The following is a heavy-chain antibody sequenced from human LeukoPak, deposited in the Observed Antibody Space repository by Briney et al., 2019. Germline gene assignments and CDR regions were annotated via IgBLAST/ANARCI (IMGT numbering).Heavy chain of an antibody. Sequence: PGGSLRLSCAASGFSCISYGMHWVRQAPGKGVEWVGVISDGGRNKKYADSVKGRFTISRDNSTATLYLKMNSLRDEDTAMYYCARRPSDYGDYVTYFDYWGQGTLVTVSS. CDR1: GFSCISYG. CDR3: ARRPSDYGDYVTYFDY. J-gene: IGHJ4*02. V-gene: IGHV3-30*03. CDR2: ISDGGRNK. D-gene: IGHD4-17*01.